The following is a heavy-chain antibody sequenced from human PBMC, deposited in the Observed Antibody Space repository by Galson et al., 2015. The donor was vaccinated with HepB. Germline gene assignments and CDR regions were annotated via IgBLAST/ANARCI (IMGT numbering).Heavy chain of an antibody. CDR2: SSAYNGNT. V-gene: IGHV1-18*01. CDR1: GYTFSSYG. CDR3: ARGTGSSSWYTPDH. Sequence: SVKVSCKASGYTFSSYGIIWVRQAPGQGLEWMGWSSAYNGNTNYAYKLQGRVTMTTDTSTSTAYMELRSLRSDDTAAYFCARGTGSSSWYTPDHWGQGTLGTVSS. D-gene: IGHD6-13*01. J-gene: IGHJ4*02.